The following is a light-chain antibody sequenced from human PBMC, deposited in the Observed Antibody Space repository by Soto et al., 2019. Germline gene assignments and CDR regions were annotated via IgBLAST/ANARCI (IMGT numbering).Light chain of an antibody. Sequence: DIQMTQSPSSLSASVGDTVTITCRASQGINSHLNWYQQKPGKAPKFLIYFTSSLHSGVPSRFSGSGSGTQYALTISSLQPEGFATYSCQQSYTTPHTFGQGTKVEI. CDR1: QGINSH. CDR2: FTS. V-gene: IGKV1-39*01. J-gene: IGKJ2*01. CDR3: QQSYTTPHT.